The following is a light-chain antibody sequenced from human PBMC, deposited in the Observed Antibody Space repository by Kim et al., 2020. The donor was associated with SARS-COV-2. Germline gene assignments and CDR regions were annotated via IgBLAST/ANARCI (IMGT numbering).Light chain of an antibody. V-gene: IGLV1-51*01. J-gene: IGLJ1*01. Sequence: QSVLTQPPSVSAAPGQKVTISCSGSTSNIGTNFVSWYQQFPGAAPRLLICDNNNRPSGIPDRFSGSRSGTSATLAITGLQTGDEADYYCGTWDNSLSGVVFGIGTKVTVL. CDR2: DNN. CDR1: TSNIGTNF. CDR3: GTWDNSLSGVV.